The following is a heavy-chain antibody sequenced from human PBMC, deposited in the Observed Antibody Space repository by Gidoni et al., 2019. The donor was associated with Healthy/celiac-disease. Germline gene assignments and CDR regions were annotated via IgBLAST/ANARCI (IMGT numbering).Heavy chain of an antibody. J-gene: IGHJ4*02. CDR3: ASGIAAAGPNFDY. D-gene: IGHD6-13*01. CDR1: GFTFSSYG. Sequence: QVQLLESGGGVVQPGRSLRLSCAASGFTFSSYGMHWVRQAPGKGLEWVAVISYDGSNKYYADSVKGRFTISRDNSKNTLYLQMNSLRAEDTAVYYCASGIAAAGPNFDYWGQGTLVTVSS. V-gene: IGHV3-30*03. CDR2: ISYDGSNK.